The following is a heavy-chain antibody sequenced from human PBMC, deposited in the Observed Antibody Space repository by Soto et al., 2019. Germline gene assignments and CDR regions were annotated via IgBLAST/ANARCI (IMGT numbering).Heavy chain of an antibody. J-gene: IGHJ4*02. CDR1: GFTFSSYG. Sequence: GGSLRLSCAASGFTFSSYGMHWVRQAPGKGLTWVAVIWYDGSNKYYADSVKGRFTISRDNSKNTLYLQMNSLRAEDTAVYYCARDSTIFGVATFDYWGQGTLVTVSS. D-gene: IGHD3-3*01. CDR2: IWYDGSNK. CDR3: ARDSTIFGVATFDY. V-gene: IGHV3-33*01.